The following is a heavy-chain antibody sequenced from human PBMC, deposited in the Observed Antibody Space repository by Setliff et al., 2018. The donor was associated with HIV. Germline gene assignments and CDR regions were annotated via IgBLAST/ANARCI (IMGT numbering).Heavy chain of an antibody. D-gene: IGHD1-26*01. CDR3: VRDSAASVWVGASVYYFDF. J-gene: IGHJ4*02. V-gene: IGHV3-21*01. CDR1: GFSFRNFG. Sequence: GESLRLSCTASGFSFRNFGMTWVRQAPGKGLEWVSSISSSDDDTHYADSLRGRFTVSRDNAKSELYLQMNNLSVDDTAVYYCVRDSAASVWVGASVYYFDFWGQGIQVTVSS. CDR2: ISSSDDDT.